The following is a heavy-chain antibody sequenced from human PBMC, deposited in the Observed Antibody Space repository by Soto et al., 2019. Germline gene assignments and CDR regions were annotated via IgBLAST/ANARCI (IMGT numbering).Heavy chain of an antibody. D-gene: IGHD6-25*01. CDR2: VFHSGIT. CDR1: GGSMKTTNW. CDR3: TKDEAASPFRY. J-gene: IGHJ4*02. Sequence: VQLRESGPGQVKTSGTLSLTCAVSGGSMKTTNWWSWVRQPPAKGLEWIGEVFHSGITRYNPSLKGRATVSVDTSKNQFVLNLASVTAADTAVYYCTKDEAASPFRYWGQGALVTVSS. V-gene: IGHV4-4*02.